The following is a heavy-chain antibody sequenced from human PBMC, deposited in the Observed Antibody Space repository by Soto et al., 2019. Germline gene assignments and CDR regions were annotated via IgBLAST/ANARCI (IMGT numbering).Heavy chain of an antibody. CDR2: IYYTGSV. CDR3: GRYLLLCSGGNCYNFYYGLDI. Sequence: PSETLSLTCSVSGGSINNYYWSWIRQPPGRGLEWIGYIYYTGSVNYNPSLKSRVTISVDTSKNQFSLKLRSVTAADTAMYYCGRYLLLCSGGNCYNFYYGLDIWGQGTTVTVSS. V-gene: IGHV4-59*01. CDR1: GGSINNYY. J-gene: IGHJ6*02. D-gene: IGHD2-15*01.